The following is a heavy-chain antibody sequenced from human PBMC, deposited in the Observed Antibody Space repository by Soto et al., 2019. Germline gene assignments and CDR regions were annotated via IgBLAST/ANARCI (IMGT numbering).Heavy chain of an antibody. Sequence: PGGSLRLSCAASGFTFSSYAMIWVRQAPGKGLEWVSAISGSGGSTYYAGSVKGRFTISRDNSKNTLYLQMNSLRAEDTALYYCAKEGLGYGYSYGYLVYWGQGTLVTVSS. CDR3: AKEGLGYGYSYGYLVY. CDR2: ISGSGGST. D-gene: IGHD5-18*01. J-gene: IGHJ4*02. V-gene: IGHV3-23*01. CDR1: GFTFSSYA.